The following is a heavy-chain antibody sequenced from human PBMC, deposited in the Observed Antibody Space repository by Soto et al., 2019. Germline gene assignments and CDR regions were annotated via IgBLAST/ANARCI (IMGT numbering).Heavy chain of an antibody. J-gene: IGHJ3*02. CDR1: GFTFSSYG. V-gene: IGHV3-21*01. CDR2: ICYSRSNI. CDR3: AREYSGYDYAFDI. Sequence: GGSLRLSCAASGFTFSSYGMHWVRQAPGKGLEWVSPICYSRSNIYYADSVKGRFTISRDNAKNSLYLQMNSLRAEDTAVYYCAREYSGYDYAFDIWGQGTMVTVSS. D-gene: IGHD5-12*01.